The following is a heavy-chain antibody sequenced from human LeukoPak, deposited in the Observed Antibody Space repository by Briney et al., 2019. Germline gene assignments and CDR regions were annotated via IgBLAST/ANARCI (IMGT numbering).Heavy chain of an antibody. J-gene: IGHJ4*02. Sequence: SVKVSCKASGGTFSSYAISWVRQAPGQGLEWMGRIIPIFGTANYAQKFQGRVTITTDESTSTAYMELSSLRSEDTAVYYCARGKNYDSSGYYYYWGQGTLVTVSS. V-gene: IGHV1-69*05. CDR3: ARGKNYDSSGYYYY. CDR2: IIPIFGTA. CDR1: GGTFSSYA. D-gene: IGHD3-22*01.